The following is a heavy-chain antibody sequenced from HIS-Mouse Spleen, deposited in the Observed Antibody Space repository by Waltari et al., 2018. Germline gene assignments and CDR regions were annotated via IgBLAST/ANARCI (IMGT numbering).Heavy chain of an antibody. CDR1: GFTFRSYW. CDR2: IKQDGSEK. CDR3: ARERRGPGWFDP. Sequence: EVQLVESGGGLVQPGGSLRRSCAASGFTFRSYWMIWFRQAPGKGLEWVANIKQDGSEKYYVDSVKGRFTISRDNAKNSLYLQMNSLRAEDTAVYYCARERRGPGWFDPWGQGTLVTVSS. D-gene: IGHD5-12*01. J-gene: IGHJ5*02. V-gene: IGHV3-7*01.